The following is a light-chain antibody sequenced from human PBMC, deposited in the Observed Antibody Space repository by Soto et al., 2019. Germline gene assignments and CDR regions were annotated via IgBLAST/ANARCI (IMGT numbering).Light chain of an antibody. CDR2: GTS. CDR3: QHYNSYSEA. Sequence: EIVLTQSPATLSLSPGDRATLSCRASQSVPSTYFAWYQQKAGQPPRLLISGTSNMATGIPDRFSGSGSGTKFTLTIASLQPDDFATYYCQHYNSYSEAFGQGTKVDI. CDR1: QSVPSTY. V-gene: IGKV3-20*01. J-gene: IGKJ1*01.